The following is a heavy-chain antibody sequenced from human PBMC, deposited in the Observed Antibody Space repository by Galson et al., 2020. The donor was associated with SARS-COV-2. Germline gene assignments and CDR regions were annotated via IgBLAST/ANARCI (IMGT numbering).Heavy chain of an antibody. D-gene: IGHD3-10*01. Sequence: SETLSLTCAVYGWSFSGYSWTWIRQPPGKGLEWIGEINSGGNTNYSPSPTSRVTGSADPSNNQFSRKVRSVTAADTALYYCARGLRGVVPSPVLGLGPFYSYYSVAVWAKGTTVAVSS. CDR3: ARGLRGVVPSPVLGLGPFYSYYSVAV. CDR1: GWSFSGYS. CDR2: INSGGNT. V-gene: IGHV4-34*01. J-gene: IGHJ6*03.